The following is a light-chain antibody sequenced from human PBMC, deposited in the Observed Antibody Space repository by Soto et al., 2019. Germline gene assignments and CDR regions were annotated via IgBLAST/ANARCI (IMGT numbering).Light chain of an antibody. CDR3: SSFASSNTWV. V-gene: IGLV2-8*01. Sequence: QPVLTQPPSASGSPGQSVTISFTGTSSDVGAYNYVSWYQQHAGKAPKLVIYEVTQRPSGVPDRFSGSKSANTASLTVSGLQAEDEADYYCSSFASSNTWVFGGGTKLTVL. CDR1: SSDVGAYNY. CDR2: EVT. J-gene: IGLJ3*02.